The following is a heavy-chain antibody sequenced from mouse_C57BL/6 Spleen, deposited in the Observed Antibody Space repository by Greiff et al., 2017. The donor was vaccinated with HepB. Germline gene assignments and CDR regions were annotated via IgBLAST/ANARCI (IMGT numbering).Heavy chain of an antibody. V-gene: IGHV1-22*01. D-gene: IGHD1-1*01. CDR3: ARYRGSSFYYYAMDY. CDR1: GYTFTDYN. Sequence: EVQLQQSGPELVKPGASVKMSCKASGYTFTDYNMHWVKQSHGKSLEWIGYINPNNGGTSYNQKFKGKATLTVNKSSSTAYMELRSLTSEDSAVYYCARYRGSSFYYYAMDYWGQGTSVTVSS. CDR2: INPNNGGT. J-gene: IGHJ4*01.